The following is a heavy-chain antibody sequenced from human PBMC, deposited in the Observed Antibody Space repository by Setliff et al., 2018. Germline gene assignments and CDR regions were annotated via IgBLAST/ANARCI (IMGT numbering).Heavy chain of an antibody. CDR3: ARGGKAADARKGLFEN. D-gene: IGHD6-13*01. V-gene: IGHV4-59*08. Sequence: PSETLSLTCTVSGGSISNYYWSWIRQPPGKGLEWIGYIYYSGSTNYNPSLKSRVTISLDTSNNQFSLKLSSVTAADTAVYYCARGGKAADARKGLFENWGQGTLVTVSS. J-gene: IGHJ4*02. CDR1: GGSISNYY. CDR2: IYYSGST.